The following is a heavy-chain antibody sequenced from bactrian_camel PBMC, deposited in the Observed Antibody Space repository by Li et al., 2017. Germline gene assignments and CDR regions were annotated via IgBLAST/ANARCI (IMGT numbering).Heavy chain of an antibody. J-gene: IGHJ4*01. D-gene: IGHD3*01. CDR3: GARSVGVCSFSLSVFPY. Sequence: HVQLVESGGGSVQVGGSLRLSCAASVSGYTFSAYCMAWFRQVPGKEREGVAASDGTPDYLDFVKGRFTISKDNFKNIVYLQMNSLKPEDTAMYYCGARSVGVCSFSLSVFPYWGQGTQVTVS. V-gene: IGHV3S55*01. CDR2: SDGTP. CDR1: GYTFSAYC.